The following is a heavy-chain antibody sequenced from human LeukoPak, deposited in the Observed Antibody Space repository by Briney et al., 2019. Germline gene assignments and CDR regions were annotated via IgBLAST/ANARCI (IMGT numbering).Heavy chain of an antibody. CDR1: GGSITSYY. CDR2: TYSSGST. CDR3: AGYSYGRFDY. J-gene: IGHJ4*02. V-gene: IGHV4-4*07. Sequence: SETLSLTCTVSGGSITSYYWSWIRQPAGKGLEWIGRTYSSGSTNYNPSLKSRVTMSVATTKNLFSLKLTSVTAADTAVYYCAGYSYGRFDYWGQGTLVTVSS. D-gene: IGHD5-18*01.